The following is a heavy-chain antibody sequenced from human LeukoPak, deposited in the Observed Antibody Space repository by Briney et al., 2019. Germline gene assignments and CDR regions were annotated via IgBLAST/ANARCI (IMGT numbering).Heavy chain of an antibody. J-gene: IGHJ6*02. D-gene: IGHD3/OR15-3a*01. Sequence: PSETLSLTCTVSGGSISSGDYYWSWLRQPPGKGLEWIVYIYYSGSTNYNPSLKSRVTISVDTSKNQFSLKLSSVTAADTAVYYCARGGQQYYYYYYGMDVWGQGTTVTVSS. CDR1: GGSISSGDYY. CDR3: ARGGQQYYYYYYGMDV. V-gene: IGHV4-61*08. CDR2: IYYSGST.